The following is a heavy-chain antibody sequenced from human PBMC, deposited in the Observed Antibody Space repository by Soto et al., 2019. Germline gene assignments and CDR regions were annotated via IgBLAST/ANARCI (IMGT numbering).Heavy chain of an antibody. CDR2: IIPVFGRP. CDR3: AREGSGYNL. Sequence: SVKVSCKASGWSFSSFGISWVRQAPGQGLEWMGGIIPVFGRPNYAQRFRGRLTITADESTNTVYLELIDLRSEDTAVYYCAREGSGYNLWGQGTQVTVSS. CDR1: GWSFSSFG. V-gene: IGHV1-69*13. D-gene: IGHD5-12*01. J-gene: IGHJ1*01.